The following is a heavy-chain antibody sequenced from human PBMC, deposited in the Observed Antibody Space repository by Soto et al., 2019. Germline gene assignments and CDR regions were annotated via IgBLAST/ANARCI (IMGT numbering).Heavy chain of an antibody. Sequence: QLQLQESGPGLVKPSETLSLTCTVSGGSISDDTYYWGWIRQPPGKGLEWIGSIYYSGTSSYNPSNESLVTRSVVTAKRPLSLRLRYVTSIDTAVYYFASLHSTSPGCVPRDPWGDGSLVTVSS. CDR1: GGSISDDTYY. D-gene: IGHD2-2*01. CDR2: IYYSGTS. CDR3: ASLHSTSPGCVPRDP. V-gene: IGHV4-39*01. J-gene: IGHJ5*02.